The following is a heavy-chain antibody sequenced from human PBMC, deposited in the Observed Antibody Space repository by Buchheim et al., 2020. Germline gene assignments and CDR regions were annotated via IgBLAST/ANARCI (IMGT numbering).Heavy chain of an antibody. J-gene: IGHJ5*02. CDR2: ISYDGSNK. D-gene: IGHD1-26*01. Sequence: QVQLVESGGGVVQPGRSLRLSCAASGFTFSSYAMHWVRQAPGKGLEWVAVISYDGSNKYYADSVKGRFTISRDTSTKTLYLQMNSLRAEDTAVYYCARGGVGGSYNWFDPWGQGTL. V-gene: IGHV3-30*04. CDR1: GFTFSSYA. CDR3: ARGGVGGSYNWFDP.